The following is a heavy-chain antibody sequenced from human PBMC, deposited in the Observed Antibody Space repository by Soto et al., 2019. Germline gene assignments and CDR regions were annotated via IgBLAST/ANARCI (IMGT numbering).Heavy chain of an antibody. D-gene: IGHD6-19*01. CDR1: GYTFTSYG. V-gene: IGHV1-18*01. CDR3: ARPGGVAGTWDYYYYGMDV. CDR2: ISAYNGNT. J-gene: IGHJ6*02. Sequence: ASVKVSCKASGYTFTSYGISWVRQAPGQGLEWMGWISAYNGNTNYAQKLQGRVTMTTDTSTSTAYMELRSLRSDDTAVYYCARPGGVAGTWDYYYYGMDVWGQGTTVTVSS.